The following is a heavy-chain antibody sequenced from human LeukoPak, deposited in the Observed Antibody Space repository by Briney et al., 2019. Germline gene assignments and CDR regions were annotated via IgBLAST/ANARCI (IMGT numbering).Heavy chain of an antibody. CDR3: ARGKRSYSSSSKPEYFYYYYYMDV. Sequence: SETLSLTCAVYGGSFSNYYWSWLRQPPGKGLEWIGEINYSGSTNYNPSLKSRVTISVDTSKNQFSLKLSSVTAADTAVHYCARGKRSYSSSSKPEYFYYYYYMDVWGKGTTVTVSS. CDR2: INYSGST. CDR1: GGSFSNYY. D-gene: IGHD6-6*01. V-gene: IGHV4-34*01. J-gene: IGHJ6*03.